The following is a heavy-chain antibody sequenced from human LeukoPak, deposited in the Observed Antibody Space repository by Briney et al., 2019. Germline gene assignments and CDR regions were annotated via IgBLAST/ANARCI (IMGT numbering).Heavy chain of an antibody. Sequence: PGGSLRLSCAASGFTVITNDMTWVRQAPGKGLEWVSVLYSDGNTKYADSVQGRFTISRDNSKNTLYLKMNSLSADDTAVYYCARGVEPLAANALAYWGQGNLVTVSS. CDR3: ARGVEPLAANALAY. V-gene: IGHV3-53*01. D-gene: IGHD1-14*01. CDR1: GFTVITND. J-gene: IGHJ4*02. CDR2: LYSDGNT.